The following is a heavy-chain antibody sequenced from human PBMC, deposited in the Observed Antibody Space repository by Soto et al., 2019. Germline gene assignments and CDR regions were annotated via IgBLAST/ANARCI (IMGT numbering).Heavy chain of an antibody. CDR1: GFTVSSNY. CDR2: IYSGGST. Sequence: PGGSLRLSCAASGFTVSSNYMSWVRQAPGKGLEWVSVIYSGGSTYYADSVKGRFTISRDNSKNTLYLQMNSLRAEDTAVYYCVREVEAVAGTIAFDIWGQGTMVTVSS. D-gene: IGHD6-19*01. V-gene: IGHV3-66*01. J-gene: IGHJ3*02. CDR3: VREVEAVAGTIAFDI.